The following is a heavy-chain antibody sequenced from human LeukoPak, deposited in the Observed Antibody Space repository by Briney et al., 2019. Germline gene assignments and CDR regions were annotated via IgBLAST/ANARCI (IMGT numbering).Heavy chain of an antibody. D-gene: IGHD6-19*01. J-gene: IGHJ6*02. Sequence: PGGSLRLSCAASGFRFGKYAMHWVRQAPGKEMDYISAISRSGGGTYYADSVKGRFIISRDNSKNTLYLQLDSLKTEDMAMYFCARSAVADVYYYYYGMDVWGQGTAVIVSS. CDR1: GFRFGKYA. CDR2: ISRSGGGT. V-gene: IGHV3-64*02. CDR3: ARSAVADVYYYYYGMDV.